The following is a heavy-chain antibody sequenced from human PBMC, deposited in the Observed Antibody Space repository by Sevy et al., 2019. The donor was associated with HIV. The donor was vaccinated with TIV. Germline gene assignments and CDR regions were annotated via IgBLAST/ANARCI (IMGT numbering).Heavy chain of an antibody. CDR3: ARSPPVVVVPGAPSWFDP. V-gene: IGHV4-34*01. CDR2: INESGIT. D-gene: IGHD2-2*01. J-gene: IGHJ5*02. Sequence: SETLSLTCAVHDGSFSGYYWNWIRQLPGKGLEWIGEINESGITYYNPSLKSRVTISVDTSKKQFSLKLISVTAADKAVYFCARSPPVVVVPGAPSWFDPWGQGTLVTVSS. CDR1: DGSFSGYY.